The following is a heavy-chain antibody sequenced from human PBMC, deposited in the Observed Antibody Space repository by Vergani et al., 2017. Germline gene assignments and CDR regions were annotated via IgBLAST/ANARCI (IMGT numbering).Heavy chain of an antibody. Sequence: QVQLVQSGAEVKKPGSSVKVSCKASGGTFSSYAISWVRQAPGQGLEWMGGIIPIFGTANYAQKFQGRVTITADESTSTAYMELSSLRSEDTAVYYCARGAPYSYGPPRYYGMDFWGQGTTVTVSS. V-gene: IGHV1-69*12. CDR2: IIPIFGTA. CDR1: GGTFSSYA. CDR3: ARGAPYSYGPPRYYGMDF. D-gene: IGHD5-18*01. J-gene: IGHJ6*02.